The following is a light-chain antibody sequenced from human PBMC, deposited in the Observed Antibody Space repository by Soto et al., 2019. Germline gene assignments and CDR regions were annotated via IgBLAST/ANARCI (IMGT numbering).Light chain of an antibody. CDR3: AAWDDSLNGCG. CDR1: SSNIGTYR. Sequence: QSVLTQPPSASGTPGQRVTISCSGSSSNIGTYRVSWYQHFPGTAPRLLIYSDNQRPSGVPDRFSASKSGASASLAISGLQSEDEAYFYCAAWDDSLNGCGFGTGTKGTVL. J-gene: IGLJ1*01. V-gene: IGLV1-44*01. CDR2: SDN.